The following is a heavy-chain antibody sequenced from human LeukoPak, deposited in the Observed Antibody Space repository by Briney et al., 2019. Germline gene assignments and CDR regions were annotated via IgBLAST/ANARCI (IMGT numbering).Heavy chain of an antibody. J-gene: IGHJ4*02. CDR1: GGTFSSYV. CDR3: ARTISIFGVVTDYYFDY. CDR2: IIPTFATA. V-gene: IGHV1-69*05. Sequence: GASVKVCCKAAGGTFSSYVISWVRQAPGQGLAWMGGIIPTFATANYAQKIQGRVTITTDETKSTAYMELSSLGSEDTAVYYCARTISIFGVVTDYYFDYWGQGTLVTVSS. D-gene: IGHD3-3*01.